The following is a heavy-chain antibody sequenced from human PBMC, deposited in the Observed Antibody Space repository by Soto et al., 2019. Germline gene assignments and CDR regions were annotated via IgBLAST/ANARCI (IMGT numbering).Heavy chain of an antibody. D-gene: IGHD6-13*01. CDR3: ARHRTGYSSSWLDY. CDR2: SYFTGNT. Sequence: QLQLQASGPGLVKPSETLSLTCTVSGGSISSGTYSWGWIRQPPGKGLEWIGNSYFTGNTHYSPSLKGRVTMSVDTSKHQFSLSLRSVTAADTAVYYWARHRTGYSSSWLDYWGQGTLVTVSS. CDR1: GGSISSGTYS. J-gene: IGHJ4*02. V-gene: IGHV4-39*01.